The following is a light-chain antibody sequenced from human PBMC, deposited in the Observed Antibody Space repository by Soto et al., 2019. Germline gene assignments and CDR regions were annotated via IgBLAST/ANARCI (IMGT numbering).Light chain of an antibody. CDR2: KNS. Sequence: QSAVTQPPSASGTPGQRVTISCSGSSSNIASNYVYWYQQLPGAAPKLLIYKNSQRPSGVPDRFSASKSGASASLAITGLRSEDEADYHCAAWDDSLSGPVFGGGTQLTVL. J-gene: IGLJ2*01. CDR3: AAWDDSLSGPV. V-gene: IGLV1-47*01. CDR1: SSNIASNY.